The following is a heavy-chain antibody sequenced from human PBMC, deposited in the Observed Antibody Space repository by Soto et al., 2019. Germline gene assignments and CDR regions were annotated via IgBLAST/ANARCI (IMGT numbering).Heavy chain of an antibody. CDR3: ALRSSYDYYYYYMDV. CDR1: GGSISGSSYY. V-gene: IGHV4-39*01. J-gene: IGHJ6*03. D-gene: IGHD6-6*01. CDR2: IYYSGST. Sequence: PSETLSLTCTVSGGSISGSSYYWGWIRQPPGKGLEWIGSIYYSGSTYYNPSLKSRVTISVDTSKNQFSLKLSSVTAADTAVYYCALRSSYDYYYYYMDVWGKGTTVTVSS.